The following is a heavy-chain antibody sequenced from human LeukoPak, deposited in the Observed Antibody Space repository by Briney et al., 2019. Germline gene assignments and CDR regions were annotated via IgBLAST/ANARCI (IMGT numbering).Heavy chain of an antibody. CDR3: AKDWGLYGVIYMDV. Sequence: GRSLRLSCAASGFTFDDYAMHWVRQAPGKGLEWVSLISWDGGSTYYADSVKGRFTISRDNSKNSLYLQMNSLRAEDTALYYCAKDWGLYGVIYMDVWGKGTTVTVSS. J-gene: IGHJ6*03. CDR2: ISWDGGST. V-gene: IGHV3-43D*03. CDR1: GFTFDDYA. D-gene: IGHD3-3*01.